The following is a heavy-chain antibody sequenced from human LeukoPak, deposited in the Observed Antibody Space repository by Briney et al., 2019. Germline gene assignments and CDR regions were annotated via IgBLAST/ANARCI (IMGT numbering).Heavy chain of an antibody. J-gene: IGHJ5*02. D-gene: IGHD2-2*01. CDR3: ARDQIGYCSSTSCFQGFDP. CDR1: GFTFSSYS. Sequence: PGGSPRLSCAASGFTFSSYSMNWVRQAPGEGLEWGSSISSSSSYIYYADSVKGRFTISRDNAKNSLYLQMNSLRAEDTAVYYCARDQIGYCSSTSCFQGFDPWGQGTLVTVSS. CDR2: ISSSSSYI. V-gene: IGHV3-21*04.